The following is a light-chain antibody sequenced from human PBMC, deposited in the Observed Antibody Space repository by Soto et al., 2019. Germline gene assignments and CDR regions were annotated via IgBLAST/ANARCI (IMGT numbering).Light chain of an antibody. J-gene: IGKJ1*01. CDR3: HHYNNWWA. CDR1: QSVTSD. CDR2: GAS. V-gene: IGKV3-15*01. Sequence: EIGLTQSPGTLSLSIGERATLSCRASQSVTSDYLAWYQQTPGQAPRLLIYGASTRATGIPDRFSGSGSGTKFSLTINILQSEDFAVYYCHHYNNWWAFGQGTKVDIK.